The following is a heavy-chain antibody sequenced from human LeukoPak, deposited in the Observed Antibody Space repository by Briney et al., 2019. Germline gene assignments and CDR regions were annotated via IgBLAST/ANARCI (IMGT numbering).Heavy chain of an antibody. V-gene: IGHV3-13*01. CDR2: IGTAGDT. CDR1: GFTFSSHD. CDR3: AREKASSGYDALDI. D-gene: IGHD3-22*01. J-gene: IGHJ3*02. Sequence: QTGGSLRLSCAASGFTFSSHDMHWVRQATGKGLEWVSAIGTAGDTYYPGSVKGRFTISRENAKNSLYLQMDSLRAGDTAVYYCAREKASSGYDALDIWGQGTMVTVSS.